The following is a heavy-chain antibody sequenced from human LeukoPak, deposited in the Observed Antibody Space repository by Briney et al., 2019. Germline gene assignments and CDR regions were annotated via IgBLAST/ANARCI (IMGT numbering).Heavy chain of an antibody. V-gene: IGHV1-69*13. J-gene: IGHJ1*01. CDR1: GGTFSRHT. CDR3: ARDSSEFRSLLFH. Sequence: SVQFSCQASGGTFSRHTISWVRPSPGQGLEWMGGITPMFGTSNYAQKFRGRVTITADESTSTAYVELSSLRSEDTAVYYCARDSSEFRSLLFHWGQGTLVTVSS. CDR2: ITPMFGTS. D-gene: IGHD1-14*01.